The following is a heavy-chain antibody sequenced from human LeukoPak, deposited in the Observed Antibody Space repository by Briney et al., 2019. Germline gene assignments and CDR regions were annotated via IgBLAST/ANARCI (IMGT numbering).Heavy chain of an antibody. D-gene: IGHD2-21*02. V-gene: IGHV1-2*02. Sequence: ASVKVSCKASGYAFTDYYIHWVRQAPGQGLEWMGWINPNSGDTQYAQQFQGRVTMTGDTSISTAYMELSRLGSDDTAVYYCARGGSTDSIHSCGGNCYFLDYWGQGTLVTVSS. CDR1: GYAFTDYY. J-gene: IGHJ4*02. CDR3: ARGGSTDSIHSCGGNCYFLDY. CDR2: INPNSGDT.